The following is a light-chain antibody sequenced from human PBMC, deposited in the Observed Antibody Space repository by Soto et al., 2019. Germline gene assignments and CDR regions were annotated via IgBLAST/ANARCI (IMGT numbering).Light chain of an antibody. CDR3: VLYMGSGIVV. CDR1: SGSVSTSYY. V-gene: IGLV8-61*01. CDR2: STN. J-gene: IGLJ2*01. Sequence: QAVVTQEPSFSVSPGGTVTLTCGLSSGSVSTSYYPSWYQQTPGQAPRTLIYSTNTRSSGVPDRFSGSILGNKAALTITGAQADDESDYYCVLYMGSGIVVFCGGTKQTVL.